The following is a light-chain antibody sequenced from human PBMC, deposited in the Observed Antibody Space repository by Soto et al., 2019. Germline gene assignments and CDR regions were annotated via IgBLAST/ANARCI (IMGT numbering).Light chain of an antibody. J-gene: IGLJ2*01. CDR3: CSYGGGYTPLV. CDR2: DVS. Sequence: QSALTQPRSVSASPGQSVTLSCTGSRSDVGVYNYVSWYQQHPGKAPKIMIYDVSKRPSGVPGRFSGYKSGNTASLTISGHEAEDEADYYCCSYGGGYTPLVLGGGTKRTVL. CDR1: RSDVGVYNY. V-gene: IGLV2-11*01.